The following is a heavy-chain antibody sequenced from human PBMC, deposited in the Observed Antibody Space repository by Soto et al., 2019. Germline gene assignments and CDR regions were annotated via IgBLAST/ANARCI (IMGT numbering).Heavy chain of an antibody. Sequence: QVQLQESGPGLVKPSQTLSLTCTVSGGSISSGGYYWSWIRQHPGKGLEWIGYIYYSGSTYYNPYLRSRVTIAVYTSKNQFALKLSSVTAADTVVYYCARERGDYYGSGSGGYYGGMDVWGQGTTVTVSS. CDR2: IYYSGST. CDR1: GGSISSGGYY. J-gene: IGHJ6*02. D-gene: IGHD3-10*01. V-gene: IGHV4-31*03. CDR3: ARERGDYYGSGSGGYYGGMDV.